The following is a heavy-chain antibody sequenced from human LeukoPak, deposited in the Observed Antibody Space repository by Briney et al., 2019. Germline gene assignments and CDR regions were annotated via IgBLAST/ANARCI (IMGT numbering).Heavy chain of an antibody. Sequence: SVKVSCKASGFTFTSSAMQWVRQARGQRLEWIGWIVVGSGNTNYAQKFQERVTIARDMSTSTAYMELSSLRSEDAAVYYCAAAPLMNDYGDPKRGAFDIWGQGTMVTVSS. CDR1: GFTFTSSA. D-gene: IGHD4-17*01. J-gene: IGHJ3*02. CDR3: AAAPLMNDYGDPKRGAFDI. V-gene: IGHV1-58*02. CDR2: IVVGSGNT.